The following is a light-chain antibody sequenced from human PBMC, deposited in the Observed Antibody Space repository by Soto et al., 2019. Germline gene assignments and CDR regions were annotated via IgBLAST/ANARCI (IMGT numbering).Light chain of an antibody. CDR2: AAS. Sequence: DIQMTQSPSSLAAYVGDRVTITCRASQTISNYLNWYQQKPGKVPKLLIYAASSLQSGVPSRFSGSGSGTDFTLTISSLQPEDFATYYCQQRYNTPLTFGGGTKVEIK. CDR3: QQRYNTPLT. V-gene: IGKV1-39*01. J-gene: IGKJ4*01. CDR1: QTISNY.